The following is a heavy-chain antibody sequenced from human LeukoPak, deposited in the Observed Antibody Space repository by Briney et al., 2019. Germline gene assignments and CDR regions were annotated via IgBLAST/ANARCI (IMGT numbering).Heavy chain of an antibody. CDR3: ARERRITMVRGVTLSFYYYGMDV. CDR1: GGSISNYY. J-gene: IGHJ6*02. Sequence: PSETLSLTCTVSGGSISNYYWSWIRQPPGKGLEWIGYIYYSGSTNYNPSLKSRVTISVDTSKNQFSLKLSSVTAADTAVYYCARERRITMVRGVTLSFYYYGMDVWGQGTTVTVSS. CDR2: IYYSGST. V-gene: IGHV4-59*01. D-gene: IGHD3-10*01.